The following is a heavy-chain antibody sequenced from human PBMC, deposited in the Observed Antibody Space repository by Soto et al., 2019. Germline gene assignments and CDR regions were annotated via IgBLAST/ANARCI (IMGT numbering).Heavy chain of an antibody. Sequence: QVQLVQSGAEVKKPGSSVKVSCKASGGTFSSYAISWVRQAPGQGLEWMGGIIPIFGTANYAQKFQGRVTITADESTSTAYMELSSLRSEDTAVYYCARDLDPGSDGGLYYYYGMDVWGQGTTVTVSS. CDR3: ARDLDPGSDGGLYYYYGMDV. V-gene: IGHV1-69*01. CDR2: IIPIFGTA. J-gene: IGHJ6*02. D-gene: IGHD3-16*01. CDR1: GGTFSSYA.